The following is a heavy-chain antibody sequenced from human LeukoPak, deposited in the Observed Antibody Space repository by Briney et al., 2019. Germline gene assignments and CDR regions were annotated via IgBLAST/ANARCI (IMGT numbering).Heavy chain of an antibody. V-gene: IGHV4-59*01. D-gene: IGHD3-10*01. Sequence: SETLSLTCTVSGGSISSYYWSGIRQPPGKGLEWIGYIYYSGSTNYNPSLKSRVTISVDTSKNQFSLKLSSVTAADTAVYYCARVSGSNSGLWFGELFFDYWGQGTLVTVSS. CDR3: ARVSGSNSGLWFGELFFDY. CDR1: GGSISSYY. CDR2: IYYSGST. J-gene: IGHJ4*02.